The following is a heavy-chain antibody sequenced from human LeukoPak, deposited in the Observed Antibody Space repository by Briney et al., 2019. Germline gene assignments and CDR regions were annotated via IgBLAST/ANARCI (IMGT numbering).Heavy chain of an antibody. V-gene: IGHV3-23*01. CDR1: GFTFSSYA. J-gene: IGHJ4*02. CDR2: ISGSGGST. CDR3: AKGSYDFWSGYYFDY. Sequence: PGGSLRLSCAASGFTFSSYAMSWVRQAPGKGLEWVSAISGSGGSTYHADSVKGRFTISRDNSKNTLYLQVNSQRAEDTAVYYCAKGSYDFWSGYYFDYWGQGTLVTVSS. D-gene: IGHD3-3*01.